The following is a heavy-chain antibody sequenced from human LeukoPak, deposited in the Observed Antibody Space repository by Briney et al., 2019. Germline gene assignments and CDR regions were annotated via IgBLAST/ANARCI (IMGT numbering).Heavy chain of an antibody. CDR3: ARSGIAAAEVDY. CDR1: GGSISSYY. J-gene: IGHJ4*02. CDR2: IYYSGST. V-gene: IGHV4-59*08. D-gene: IGHD6-13*01. Sequence: SETLSLTCTVSGGSISSYYWSGIRQPPGKGLEWIGYIYYSGSTNYNPSLKSRVTISVDTSKNQFSLKLSSVTAADTAVYYCARSGIAAAEVDYWGQGTLVTVSS.